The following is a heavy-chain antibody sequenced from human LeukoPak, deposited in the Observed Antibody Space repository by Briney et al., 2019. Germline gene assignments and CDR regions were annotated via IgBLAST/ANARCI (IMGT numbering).Heavy chain of an antibody. V-gene: IGHV3-9*01. CDR3: WGHPDFVLAIIRQPTDGMDV. Sequence: PGRSLRLSCAASGFTFDDYAMHWVRQAPGKGLEWVSGISWNSGSIGYADSVKGRFTISRDNAKNSLYLQMNSLRAEDTALYYCWGHPDFVLAIIRQPTDGMDVWGQGTTVTVSS. J-gene: IGHJ6*02. CDR1: GFTFDDYA. D-gene: IGHD3-16*01. CDR2: ISWNSGSI.